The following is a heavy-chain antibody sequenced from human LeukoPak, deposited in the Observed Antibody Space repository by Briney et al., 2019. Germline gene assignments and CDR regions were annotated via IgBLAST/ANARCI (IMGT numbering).Heavy chain of an antibody. CDR3: ARLSGAPIRHPIYHFDY. V-gene: IGHV4-38-2*01. Sequence: HPSETLSLTCAVSGHSISSGYYWGWIRQPPGKGLEWIGNIYHSGSTYKNPSLKSRVTISLDTSKNQFSLNLSSVTAADTAMYYCARLSGAPIRHPIYHFDYWGQGTLVTVSS. CDR1: GHSISSGYY. J-gene: IGHJ4*02. CDR2: IYHSGST. D-gene: IGHD2-2*02.